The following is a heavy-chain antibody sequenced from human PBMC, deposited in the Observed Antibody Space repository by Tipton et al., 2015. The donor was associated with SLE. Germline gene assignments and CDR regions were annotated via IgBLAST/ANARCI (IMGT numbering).Heavy chain of an antibody. D-gene: IGHD1-26*01. CDR2: IYYSGST. CDR1: GGSVSSGGYY. V-gene: IGHV4-31*03. J-gene: IGHJ4*02. CDR3: ARGRLGDSQHHFDY. Sequence: TLSLTCTVSGGSVSSGGYYWSWIRQHPGKGLEWIGYIYYSGSTYYNPSLKGRVTISVDKSNNQFSLRLSSVTAADTAVYYCARGRLGDSQHHFDYWGQGTLVTVSS.